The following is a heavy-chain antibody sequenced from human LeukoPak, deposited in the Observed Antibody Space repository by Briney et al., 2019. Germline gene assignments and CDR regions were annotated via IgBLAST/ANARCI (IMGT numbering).Heavy chain of an antibody. V-gene: IGHV5-51*01. J-gene: IGHJ4*02. CDR1: GYTFSSYW. CDR3: ARQNDFRLDY. Sequence: GESLKISCKGSGYTFSSYWIGWVRQMPGKGLEWMGIIYPGDSDTRYSPSLQGQVTISVDTSIGTAYLQWSSLKASDTAIYYCARQNDFRLDYWGQGTLATVSS. D-gene: IGHD3-3*01. CDR2: IYPGDSDT.